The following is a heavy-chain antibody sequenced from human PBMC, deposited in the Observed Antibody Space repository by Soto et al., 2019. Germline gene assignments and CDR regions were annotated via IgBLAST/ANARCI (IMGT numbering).Heavy chain of an antibody. V-gene: IGHV4-39*07. Sequence: SGTLSPTCTVFGGSISSGNYHWGRNRQPPGEGAEWIGSLYYSGSTYYNPSLKSRVTISVDTSKNQFSLKLSSVTAADTAVFYCARALSNDYGGYVDYGMDVWGQGTTVTVSS. J-gene: IGHJ6*02. CDR1: GGSISSGNYH. D-gene: IGHD4-17*01. CDR2: LYYSGST. CDR3: ARALSNDYGGYVDYGMDV.